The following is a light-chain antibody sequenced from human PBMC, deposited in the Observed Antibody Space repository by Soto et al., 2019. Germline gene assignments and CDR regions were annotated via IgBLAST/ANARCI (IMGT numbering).Light chain of an antibody. Sequence: IVLTQSPATLSVSPGERVTLSCRASQSVSSLLAWYQQKPRQAPTLLMYDTSTRATGIPARFSGSGSGTDFTLDISSLQSEDLAIYYCQQYHIRPYTFGQGTKLEIK. CDR3: QQYHIRPYT. J-gene: IGKJ2*01. CDR2: DTS. CDR1: QSVSSL. V-gene: IGKV3-15*01.